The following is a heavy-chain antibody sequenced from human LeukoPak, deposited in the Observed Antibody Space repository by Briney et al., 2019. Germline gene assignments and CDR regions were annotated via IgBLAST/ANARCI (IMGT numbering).Heavy chain of an antibody. CDR1: GFTFDNYR. CDR3: ANLSPGGRELST. V-gene: IGHV3-23*01. CDR2: VNADGGNT. J-gene: IGHJ4*02. D-gene: IGHD1-26*01. Sequence: GGSLRLSCAASGFTFDNYRMSWVRQAPGKGLEWVSTVNADGGNTYYADSVKGRFTISRDNSKSTLILQMNSLRAEDTAVYYCANLSPGGRELSTWGQGTLVTVSS.